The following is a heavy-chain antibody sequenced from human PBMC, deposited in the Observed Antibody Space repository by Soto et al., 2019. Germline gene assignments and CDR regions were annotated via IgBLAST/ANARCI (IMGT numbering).Heavy chain of an antibody. Sequence: EVQLVESGGGLVQPGGSLRLSCAASEFTVSSNYMNWVRQAPGKGLEWVSVIYSGGTTYYADSVKGRFTISRDNSKNTLYLHMNNLRVEDTAVYYCARGCGVSRSELVADLWGQGTLVTVSS. V-gene: IGHV3-66*01. CDR3: ARGCGVSRSELVADL. J-gene: IGHJ5*02. CDR1: EFTVSSNY. D-gene: IGHD5-12*01. CDR2: IYSGGTT.